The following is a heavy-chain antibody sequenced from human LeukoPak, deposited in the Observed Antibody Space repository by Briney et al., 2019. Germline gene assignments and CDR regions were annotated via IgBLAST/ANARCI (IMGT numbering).Heavy chain of an antibody. CDR1: AASIISHY. CDR3: ARHVSSSGWYDAFDI. V-gene: IGHV4-59*08. J-gene: IGHJ3*02. CDR2: FYYSGST. D-gene: IGHD6-19*01. Sequence: SETLCLTCTVSAASIISHYWGWIRQPPGKRLEWIGYFYYSGSTNYNPSLKGRVTISVDTSKNQFSLKLSSVTAADTAVYYCARHVSSSGWYDAFDIWGQGTMVTVSS.